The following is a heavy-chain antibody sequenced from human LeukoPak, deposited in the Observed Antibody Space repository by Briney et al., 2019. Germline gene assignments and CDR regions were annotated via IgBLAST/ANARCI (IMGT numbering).Heavy chain of an antibody. CDR3: ATRIAAAGSFWFDP. Sequence: SETLSLTCTVSGGSVSSGGYYWSWIRQHPGKGLEWIGYIYYSGSTYYNPSLKSRVTISVDTSKNQFSLKLSSVTAADTAVYYCATRIAAAGSFWFDPWGQGTLVTVSS. V-gene: IGHV4-31*03. J-gene: IGHJ5*02. CDR2: IYYSGST. CDR1: GGSVSSGGYY. D-gene: IGHD6-13*01.